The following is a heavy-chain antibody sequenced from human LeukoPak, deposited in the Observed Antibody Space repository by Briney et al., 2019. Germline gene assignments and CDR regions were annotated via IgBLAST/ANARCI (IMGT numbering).Heavy chain of an antibody. CDR3: AKDLKGGIAVAGDH. CDR2: ISAGGFGT. V-gene: IGHV3-23*01. D-gene: IGHD6-19*01. Sequence: GGSLRLSCAASGFTFSTYAMSWVRQAPGKGLEWVSAISAGGFGTYYADSVKGRFTMSRDNSKNTLYLQMNSLRAEDTAVYYCAKDLKGGIAVAGDHWGQGTLVTVSS. J-gene: IGHJ5*02. CDR1: GFTFSTYA.